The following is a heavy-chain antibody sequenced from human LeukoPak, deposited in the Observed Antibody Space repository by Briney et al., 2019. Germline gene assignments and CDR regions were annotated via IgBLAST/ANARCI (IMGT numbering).Heavy chain of an antibody. CDR2: IYYIGST. Sequence: SETLSLTCTVSGGSITSYYWSWIRQPPGKGLEWLGYIYYIGSTNYNPSLKSRVTISVDTSKNQFSLKLSSVTAADTAVYYCARGTYDFWSGYSWDAFDIWGQGTMVTVSS. J-gene: IGHJ3*02. D-gene: IGHD3-3*01. CDR1: GGSITSYY. CDR3: ARGTYDFWSGYSWDAFDI. V-gene: IGHV4-59*01.